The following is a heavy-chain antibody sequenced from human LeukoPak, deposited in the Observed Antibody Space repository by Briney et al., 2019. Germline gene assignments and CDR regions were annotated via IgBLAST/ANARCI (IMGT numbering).Heavy chain of an antibody. CDR1: GYTFTDYY. Sequence: ATVKISCKVSGYTFTDYYMHWVQQAPGKGLEWMGLVDPEDGETIYAEKFQGRVTITADTSTDTAYMELSSLRSEDTAVYYCARDSPTTYYYDSSGYYHFDYWGQGTLVTVSS. J-gene: IGHJ4*02. V-gene: IGHV1-69-2*01. D-gene: IGHD3-22*01. CDR2: VDPEDGET. CDR3: ARDSPTTYYYDSSGYYHFDY.